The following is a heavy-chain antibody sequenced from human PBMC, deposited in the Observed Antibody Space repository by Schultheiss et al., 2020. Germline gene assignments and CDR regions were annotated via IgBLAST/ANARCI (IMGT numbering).Heavy chain of an antibody. Sequence: GGSLRLSCAASGFTFSTYSMNWVRQAPGKGLEWVAIIWSDGSNQYYGDSVKGRFTISRDNSKKMVYVELNSLRAEDTALYYCARGSSSGWYPYFDFWGQGTLVTVSS. J-gene: IGHJ4*02. D-gene: IGHD6-19*01. CDR1: GFTFSTYS. V-gene: IGHV3-33*01. CDR2: IWSDGSNQ. CDR3: ARGSSSGWYPYFDF.